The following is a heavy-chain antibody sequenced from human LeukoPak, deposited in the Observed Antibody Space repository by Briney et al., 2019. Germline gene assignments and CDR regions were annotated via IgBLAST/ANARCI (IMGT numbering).Heavy chain of an antibody. CDR2: INPNSGGT. D-gene: IGHD3-22*01. J-gene: IGHJ4*02. V-gene: IGHV1-2*02. CDR3: ARVRNYYDNSGYLYYFDY. CDR1: GYTFTGLY. Sequence: GASVKVSCKASGYTFTGLYIHWVRQAPGQGLEWMGWINPNSGGTNYAQQFQGRVTMTGDTSISTAYMELRRLRSDDTAVYYCARVRNYYDNSGYLYYFDYWGQGTLVTVSS.